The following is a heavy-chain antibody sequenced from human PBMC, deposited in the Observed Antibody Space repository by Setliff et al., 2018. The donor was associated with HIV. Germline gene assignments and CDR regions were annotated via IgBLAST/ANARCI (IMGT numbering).Heavy chain of an antibody. J-gene: IGHJ4*02. CDR3: AKLDNYAFY. Sequence: PGGSLRLSCAASGFTFSDHYMDWVSQSPGKGLEWVGRIANKADSHTIQYAASVQGRSTISRDDSKNSLYLQVSNLQAEDTALYYCAKLDNYAFYWGQGTLVTVPS. V-gene: IGHV3-72*01. CDR2: IANKADSHTI. CDR1: GFTFSDHY. D-gene: IGHD2-2*01.